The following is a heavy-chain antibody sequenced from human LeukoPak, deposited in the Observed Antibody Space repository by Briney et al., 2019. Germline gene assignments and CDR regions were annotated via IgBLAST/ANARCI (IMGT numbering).Heavy chain of an antibody. CDR3: AKGSGGTTKVGDY. V-gene: IGHV3-23*01. CDR1: GFTFGDYA. Sequence: GGSLSLSCTASGFTFGDYAMSWFRQAPGNGLEWVSAISGSGGSTYYADSVRGRFTISRDNSKNTLYLQMSSLRAVDTAVYCCAKGSGGTTKVGDYWGQGTLVTVSS. J-gene: IGHJ4*02. D-gene: IGHD1/OR15-1a*01. CDR2: ISGSGGST.